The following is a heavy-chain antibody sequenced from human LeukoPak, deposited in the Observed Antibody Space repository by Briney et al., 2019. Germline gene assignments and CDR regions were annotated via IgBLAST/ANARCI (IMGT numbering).Heavy chain of an antibody. J-gene: IGHJ2*01. CDR2: ISSSGGST. D-gene: IGHD5-24*01. CDR1: GFTFSGYA. V-gene: IGHV3-23*01. CDR3: AKVPDGTPRGYWYFDL. Sequence: PGGSLRLSCAASGFTFSGYAMAWFRQAPGKGLEWVSTISSSGGSTYYADSVKGRFSISRDNSNNTLFVQMTSLRADDTAVFYCAKVPDGTPRGYWYFDLWGRGTLVTVSS.